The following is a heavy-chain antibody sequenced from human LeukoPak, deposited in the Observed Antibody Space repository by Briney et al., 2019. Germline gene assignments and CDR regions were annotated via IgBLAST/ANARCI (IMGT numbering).Heavy chain of an antibody. Sequence: GGSLRLSCAASGFTFTNYEMNWVRQAPGKGLEWVSSVSGGSTNIYYADSVKGRFTTSRDNAENSLYLQMNSLRADDTAVYYCARAYSSSWTRGYFDYWGQGSLVTVSS. CDR1: GFTFTNYE. D-gene: IGHD6-13*01. V-gene: IGHV3-48*03. J-gene: IGHJ4*02. CDR2: VSGGSTNI. CDR3: ARAYSSSWTRGYFDY.